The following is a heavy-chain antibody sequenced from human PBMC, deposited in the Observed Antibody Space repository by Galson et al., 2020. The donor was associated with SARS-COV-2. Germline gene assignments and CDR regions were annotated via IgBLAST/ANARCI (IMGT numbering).Heavy chain of an antibody. D-gene: IGHD2-21*02. J-gene: IGHJ2*01. CDR3: ARVVGTADVYYWYCDL. CDR2: LSSSGSQK. Sequence: KLGESLKISCAASGLIFSTCTMNWVRQAPGKGPEWVASLSSSGSQKFYAASVRGRFTISRDNARNSLFLQMNSLRAEDTAVYYCARVVGTADVYYWYCDLWGRGTLVTVSS. CDR1: GLIFSTCT. V-gene: IGHV3-21*01.